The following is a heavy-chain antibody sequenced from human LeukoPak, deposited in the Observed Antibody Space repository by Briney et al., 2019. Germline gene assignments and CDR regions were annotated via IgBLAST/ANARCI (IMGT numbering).Heavy chain of an antibody. V-gene: IGHV3-15*01. Sequence: GGSLRPSCAASGFTFSNAWMSWVRQAPGKGLEWVGRIKSKTDGGTTDYAAPVKGRFTISRDDSKNTLYLQMNSLKTEDTAVYYCTTDMGFGEGSADYFDYWGQGTLVTVSS. CDR3: TTDMGFGEGSADYFDY. D-gene: IGHD3-10*01. J-gene: IGHJ4*02. CDR1: GFTFSNAW. CDR2: IKSKTDGGTT.